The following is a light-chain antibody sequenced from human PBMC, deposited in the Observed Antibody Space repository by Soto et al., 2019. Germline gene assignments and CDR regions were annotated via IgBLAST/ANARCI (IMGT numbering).Light chain of an antibody. Sequence: EIVMTQSPATLSVSPGERATLSCRASQSVSDKLAWYQQKPGQAPRLLIYHASARATGIPARFSGSGSGTEFTLTISSLQSEDFAVYYCQQSNNWRRTFGQGTKVDIK. V-gene: IGKV3-15*01. CDR1: QSVSDK. CDR2: HAS. CDR3: QQSNNWRRT. J-gene: IGKJ1*01.